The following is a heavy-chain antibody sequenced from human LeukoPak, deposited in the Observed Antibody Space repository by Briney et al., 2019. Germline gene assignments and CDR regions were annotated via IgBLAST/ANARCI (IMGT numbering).Heavy chain of an antibody. D-gene: IGHD5-18*01. CDR2: IYYSGST. Sequence: SETLSLTCTVSGGSISSYYWSWIRQPPGKGLEWIGYIYYSGSTNYNPSLKSRVTISVDTSKNQFSLKLSSVTAADTDVYYCAGGAAMVYTWGQGTLVTVSS. J-gene: IGHJ5*02. V-gene: IGHV4-59*01. CDR3: AGGAAMVYT. CDR1: GGSISSYY.